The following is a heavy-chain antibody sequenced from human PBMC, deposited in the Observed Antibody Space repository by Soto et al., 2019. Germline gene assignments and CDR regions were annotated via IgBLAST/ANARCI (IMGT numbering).Heavy chain of an antibody. CDR1: GYTFTGYY. CDR2: INPNSGGT. CDR3: ACSYYYFGIGGRPLYYYCMDV. J-gene: IGHJ6*02. V-gene: IGHV1-2*02. D-gene: IGHD3-3*01. Sequence: APVKASCKASGYTFTGYYMHWVRQAPGQGLEWMGWINPNSGGTNYAQKFQGRVTMTRDTSISTAYKELSRLRSEDTALYCSACSYYYFGIGGRPLYYYCMDVWGERTTGSGCS.